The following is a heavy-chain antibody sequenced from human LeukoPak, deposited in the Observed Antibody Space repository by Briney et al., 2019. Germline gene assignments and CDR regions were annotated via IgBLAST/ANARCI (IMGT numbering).Heavy chain of an antibody. CDR3: AKDSGIEMATALLDY. V-gene: IGHV3-30*02. CDR2: IRYDGSNK. Sequence: GGSLRLSCAASGFTFSSYGMHWVRQAPGKGLEWVAFIRYDGSNKYYADSVEGRFTISRDNSKNTLYLQMNSLRAEDTAVYYCAKDSGIEMATALLDYWGQGTLVTVSS. D-gene: IGHD5-24*01. CDR1: GFTFSSYG. J-gene: IGHJ4*02.